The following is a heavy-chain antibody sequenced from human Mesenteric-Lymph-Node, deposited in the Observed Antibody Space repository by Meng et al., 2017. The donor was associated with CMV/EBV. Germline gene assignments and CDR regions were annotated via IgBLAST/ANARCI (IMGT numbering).Heavy chain of an antibody. J-gene: IGHJ4*02. CDR1: GFTFTTYA. CDR2: IRFDGSSE. V-gene: IGHV3-30*02. D-gene: IGHD2-2*01. Sequence: GESLKISCAASGFTFTTYAMSWVRQAPGRGLEWVAFIRFDGSSESYRDSVKGRFTISRDNSKNTLYLQMNSLRAEDTAVYYCAKDRLRYCTRTTCTKYYFDYWGQGTLVTVS. CDR3: AKDRLRYCTRTTCTKYYFDY.